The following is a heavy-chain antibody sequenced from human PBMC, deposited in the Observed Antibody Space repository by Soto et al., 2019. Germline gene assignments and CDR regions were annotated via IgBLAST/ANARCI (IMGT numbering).Heavy chain of an antibody. CDR2: IYRDGTT. V-gene: IGHV3-53*01. CDR3: ARGVGGLDY. D-gene: IGHD1-26*01. CDR1: AFTVSTNY. J-gene: IGHJ4*02. Sequence: EVQLVESGGVLIQPGGSLRLSCAPSAFTVSTNYMTWVRQAPGKGLEWVSVIYRDGTTYYADSVKGRFTISRDNSKNKLFLDMNSLRVGDTAVYYCARGVGGLDYWGQGTVVTVSS.